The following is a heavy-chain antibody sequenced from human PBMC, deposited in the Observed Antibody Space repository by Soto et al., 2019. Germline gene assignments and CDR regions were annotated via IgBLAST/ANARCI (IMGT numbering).Heavy chain of an antibody. J-gene: IGHJ4*02. CDR3: ARLPKGSLVTA. CDR2: ISSISDNT. CDR1: GFSFSDYS. Sequence: EVQLVESGGGLVFPGGSLRLSCVASGFSFSDYSMNWARQAPAKGLEWVSYISSISDNTQYADSVKGRFTVSRDNAKNSLFMQMDSLRDEDTAIYYCARLPKGSLVTAWRQGTLVTVSS. D-gene: IGHD2-21*02. V-gene: IGHV3-48*02.